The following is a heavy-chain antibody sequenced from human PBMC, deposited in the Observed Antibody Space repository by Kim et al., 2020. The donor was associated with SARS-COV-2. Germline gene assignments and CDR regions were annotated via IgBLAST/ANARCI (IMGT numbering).Heavy chain of an antibody. V-gene: IGHV3-73*01. CDR3: TRIPATTLAFWDAFDI. D-gene: IGHD1-1*01. Sequence: VKGRFTISRDDSKNTAYLQMNGLKTEDTAVYYCTRIPATTLAFWDAFDIWGQGTMVTVSS. J-gene: IGHJ3*02.